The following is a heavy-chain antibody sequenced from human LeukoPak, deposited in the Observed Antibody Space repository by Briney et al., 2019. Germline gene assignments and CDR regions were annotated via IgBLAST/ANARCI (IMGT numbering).Heavy chain of an antibody. CDR1: GGSISNYD. V-gene: IGHV4-4*07. J-gene: IGHJ2*01. CDR3: ARLSSSWYQDWYFDL. D-gene: IGHD6-13*01. Sequence: SETLSLTCTVSGGSISNYDWSWIRQPAGKGLEWIGRIYTSGSTNYNPSLKSRVTMSEDTSRKQFSLKLSSVTAADTAVYYCARLSSSWYQDWYFDLWGRGTLVTVSS. CDR2: IYTSGST.